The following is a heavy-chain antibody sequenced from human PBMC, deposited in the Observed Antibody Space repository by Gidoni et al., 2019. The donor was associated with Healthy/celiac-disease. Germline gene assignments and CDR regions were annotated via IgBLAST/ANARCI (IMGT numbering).Heavy chain of an antibody. J-gene: IGHJ4*02. CDR2: INPNSGGT. CDR1: GYTFTGYY. CDR3: ARFAADTGNFDY. V-gene: IGHV1-2*02. Sequence: QVQLVQSGAEVKKPGASVKVSCKASGYTFTGYYMHWVRQAPGQGLEWRGWINPNSGGTNYAQKLQGRVTMTRDTSISTAYMELSRLRSDDTAVYYCARFAADTGNFDYWGQGTLVTVSS. D-gene: IGHD6-19*01.